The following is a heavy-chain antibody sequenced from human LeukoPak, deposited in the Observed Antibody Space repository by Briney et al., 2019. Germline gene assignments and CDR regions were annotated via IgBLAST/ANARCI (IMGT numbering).Heavy chain of an antibody. CDR2: IRSKAYGGTT. J-gene: IGHJ4*02. V-gene: IGHV3-49*04. CDR3: TSCSSISCYTFDFDY. CDR1: GFTFGDYA. D-gene: IGHD2-2*02. Sequence: GGSLRLPCTASGFTFGDYAMSWVRRAPGKGLEWVSFIRSKAYGGTTEYAASVKGRFTISRDDSKSIAYLQMNSLKTEDTAVYYCTSCSSISCYTFDFDYWGQGTLVTVSS.